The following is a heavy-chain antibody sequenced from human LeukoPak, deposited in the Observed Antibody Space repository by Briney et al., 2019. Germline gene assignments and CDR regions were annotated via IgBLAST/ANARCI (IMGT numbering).Heavy chain of an antibody. J-gene: IGHJ4*02. D-gene: IGHD3-22*01. V-gene: IGHV4-59*01. CDR3: ARDKRYYYDSSGYYFDS. Sequence: PSETLSLTCTVSGGSISSYYWSWIRQPPGKGLEWIGYIYYSGSTNYNPSLKSRVTISVDTSKNQFSLKLTSVTAADTAVYYCARDKRYYYDSSGYYFDSWGQGLLVTVPS. CDR1: GGSISSYY. CDR2: IYYSGST.